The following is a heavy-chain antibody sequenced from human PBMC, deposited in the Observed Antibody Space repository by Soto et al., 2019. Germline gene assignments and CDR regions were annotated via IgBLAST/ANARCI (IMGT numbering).Heavy chain of an antibody. J-gene: IGHJ4*02. V-gene: IGHV1-2*02. D-gene: IGHD5-12*01. CDR3: ARDGVVPTMD. CDR2: INPKSGGT. Sequence: QVQMVQSGAEVKKPGASVKVSRKASGNSFTGYYVHWVRQAPGQGLEWMGWINPKSGGTNYAQKFQGRVTMTRDTSINTAYMELSSLRSDDTAVYFCARDGVVPTMDWGQGTLVTVSS. CDR1: GNSFTGYY.